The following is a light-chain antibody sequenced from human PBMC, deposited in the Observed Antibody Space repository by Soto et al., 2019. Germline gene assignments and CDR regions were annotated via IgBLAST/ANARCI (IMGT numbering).Light chain of an antibody. V-gene: IGKV3-11*01. J-gene: IGKJ1*01. CDR3: QQYNTWPPWT. CDR1: QSVSSSN. CDR2: DAS. Sequence: PGERATLSCRASQSVSSSNFAWYQQKPAQAPRLLIYDASNRATGIPARFSGSGSGTDFTLTISSLEPEDFAIYYCQQYNTWPPWTFGQGTKVDIK.